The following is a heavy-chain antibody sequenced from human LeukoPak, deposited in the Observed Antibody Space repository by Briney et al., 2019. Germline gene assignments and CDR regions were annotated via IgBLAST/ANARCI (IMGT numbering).Heavy chain of an antibody. CDR2: IYYSGST. Sequence: SETLSLTCTISGGSISSYYWSWIRQPPGKGLEWIGYIYYSGSTNYNPSLKSRVTISVDTSKNQFSLKLSSVTAADTAVYYCARARRDIATGICGSSTSCYMIRGFMDVWGKGTTVTISS. CDR3: ARARRDIATGICGSSTSCYMIRGFMDV. J-gene: IGHJ6*03. D-gene: IGHD2-2*02. V-gene: IGHV4-59*01. CDR1: GGSISSYY.